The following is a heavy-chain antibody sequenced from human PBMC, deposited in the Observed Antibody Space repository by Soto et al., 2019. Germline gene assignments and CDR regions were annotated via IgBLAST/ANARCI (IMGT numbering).Heavy chain of an antibody. Sequence: QLQLQESGPGLVKPSETLSLTCTVSGGSISSSSYYWGWIRQPPGQGLEWIGSIYYSGSTYYNPSLKSRVTISVDTSKNQFSLKLSSVTAADTAVYYCARHTRELLPYIDYWGQGTLVTVSS. D-gene: IGHD1-26*01. J-gene: IGHJ4*02. CDR3: ARHTRELLPYIDY. CDR2: IYYSGST. V-gene: IGHV4-39*01. CDR1: GGSISSSSYY.